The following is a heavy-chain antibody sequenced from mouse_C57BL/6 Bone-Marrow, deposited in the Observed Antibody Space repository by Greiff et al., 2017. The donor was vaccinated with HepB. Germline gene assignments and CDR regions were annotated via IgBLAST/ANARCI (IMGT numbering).Heavy chain of an antibody. CDR3: AREGYFDV. CDR2: ISDGGSYT. CDR1: GFTFSSYA. J-gene: IGHJ1*03. Sequence: EVKLVESGGGLVKPGGSLKLSCAASGFTFSSYAMSWVRQTPEKRLEWVATISDGGSYTYYPDNVKGRFTIYRDNAKNNLYLQMSHLKSEDTAMYYCAREGYFDVGGTGTTVTVSS. V-gene: IGHV5-4*01.